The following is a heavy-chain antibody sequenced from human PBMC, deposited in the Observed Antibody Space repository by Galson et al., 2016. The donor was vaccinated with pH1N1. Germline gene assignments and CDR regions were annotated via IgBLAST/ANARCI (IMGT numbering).Heavy chain of an antibody. CDR3: ARSLGVVPAATSWFDA. D-gene: IGHD2-2*01. Sequence: SVKVSCKASGGTFSDSPISWVRQAPGQGLEWMGGIIPLFGTTNYAQKFRGRVTITADESTSTAYMELSSLRYEDTAVYYWARSLGVVPAATSWFDAWGQGTLVSVSS. V-gene: IGHV1-69*13. CDR2: IIPLFGTT. CDR1: GGTFSDSP. J-gene: IGHJ5*02.